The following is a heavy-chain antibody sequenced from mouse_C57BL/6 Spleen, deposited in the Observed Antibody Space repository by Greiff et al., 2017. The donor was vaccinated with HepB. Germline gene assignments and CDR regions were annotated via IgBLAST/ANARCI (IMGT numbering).Heavy chain of an antibody. CDR3: TTSYDYDHSYFDV. V-gene: IGHV14-4*01. D-gene: IGHD2-4*01. J-gene: IGHJ1*03. CDR2: IDPENGDT. Sequence: VQLKESGAELVRPGASVKLSCTASGFNIKDDYMHWVKQRPEQGLEWIGWIDPENGDTEYASKFPGKATITADTSSNTAFLQLSSLTSEDTAVYYCTTSYDYDHSYFDVWGTGTPVTVSS. CDR1: GFNIKDDY.